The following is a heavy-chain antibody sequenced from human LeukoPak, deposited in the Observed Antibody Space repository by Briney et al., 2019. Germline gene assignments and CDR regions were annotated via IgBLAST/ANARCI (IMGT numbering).Heavy chain of an antibody. CDR1: GINFRGYW. CDR3: ARDLGHTGYDLYDY. D-gene: IGHD5-12*01. V-gene: IGHV3-7*01. J-gene: IGHJ4*02. CDR2: MKQDGSEK. Sequence: GGSLELSCAVSGINFRGYWMAWVRQAPGRGLEGVANMKQDGSEKYYVDSVKGRFTISRDNAKNSLYLEMNSLRVEDTAVYYCARDLGHTGYDLYDYWGQGTLVTVSS.